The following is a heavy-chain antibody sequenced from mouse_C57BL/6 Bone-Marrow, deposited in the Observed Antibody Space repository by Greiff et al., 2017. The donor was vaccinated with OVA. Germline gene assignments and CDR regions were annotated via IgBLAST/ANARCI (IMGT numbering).Heavy chain of an antibody. Sequence: QVQLQQPGAELVNPGASVKLSCKASGYTFTSYWMHWVKQRPGQGLEWIGMIHPNSGSTNYNEKFKSKATLTVDKSSSTAYMQLSSLTSEDSAVYYCASYYDRGLFDYWGQGTTLTVSS. J-gene: IGHJ2*01. V-gene: IGHV1-64*01. CDR1: GYTFTSYW. D-gene: IGHD2-4*01. CDR2: IHPNSGST. CDR3: ASYYDRGLFDY.